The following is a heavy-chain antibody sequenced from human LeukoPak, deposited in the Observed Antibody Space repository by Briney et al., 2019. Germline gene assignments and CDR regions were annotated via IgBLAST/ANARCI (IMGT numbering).Heavy chain of an antibody. Sequence: PSETLSLTCAVYGGSFSGYYWSWIRQPPGKGLEWIGEINHSGSTNYNPSLKSRVTISVDTSKNQFSLKLSSVTAADTAVYYCARHGRTYSSSWYSRLTYYFDYWGQGTLVTVSS. CDR2: INHSGST. V-gene: IGHV4-34*01. CDR1: GGSFSGYY. CDR3: ARHGRTYSSSWYSRLTYYFDY. J-gene: IGHJ4*02. D-gene: IGHD6-13*01.